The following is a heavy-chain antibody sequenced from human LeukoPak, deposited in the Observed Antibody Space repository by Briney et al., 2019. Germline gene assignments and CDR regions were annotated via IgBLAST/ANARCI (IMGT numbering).Heavy chain of an antibody. J-gene: IGHJ4*02. CDR1: GYNFTTYW. CDR3: ARLRMDTAMGYFDY. CDR2: IDPRDSDT. Sequence: GESLKISCKGSGYNFTTYWIGWVRQMPGKGLEWMGIIDPRDSDTRYSPSFQGQVTISADKSISTAYLQWSSLKASDTAMYYCARLRMDTAMGYFDYWGQGTLVTVSS. V-gene: IGHV5-51*01. D-gene: IGHD5-18*01.